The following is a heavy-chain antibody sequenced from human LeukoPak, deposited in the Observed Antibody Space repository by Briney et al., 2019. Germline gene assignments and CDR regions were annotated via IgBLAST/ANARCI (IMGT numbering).Heavy chain of an antibody. CDR1: RFTFSSYG. J-gene: IGHJ4*02. V-gene: IGHV3-30*02. CDR2: IRYDGHNK. Sequence: GGSLRLSCAASRFTFSSYGMHWVRQAPGKGLEWVAFIRYDGHNKYYADSVKGRFTISRDNSKNTLYLQMNSLRAEDTAVYYCARCNYYDSSGYFDYWGQGTLVTVSS. CDR3: ARCNYYDSSGYFDY. D-gene: IGHD3-22*01.